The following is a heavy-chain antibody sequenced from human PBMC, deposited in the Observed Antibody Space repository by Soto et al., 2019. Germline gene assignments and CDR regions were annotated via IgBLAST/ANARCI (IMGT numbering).Heavy chain of an antibody. J-gene: IGHJ4*02. V-gene: IGHV3-30*18. CDR1: GFSFSYYG. CDR3: AKGGSFDI. Sequence: QVQLVESGGSVVQPGGSRRLSCAASGFSFSYYGLHWVRQAPGKGLEWLALITHDGYNRYYAYSVKGRFTISRDNSKNTIFLQLSSLKSEDTAVYYCAKGGSFDIWGQGTPVTVSS. D-gene: IGHD6-6*01. CDR2: ITHDGYNR.